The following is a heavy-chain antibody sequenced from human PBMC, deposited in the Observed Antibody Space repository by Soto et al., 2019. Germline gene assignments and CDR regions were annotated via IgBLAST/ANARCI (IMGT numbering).Heavy chain of an antibody. Sequence: QVQLQESGPGLVKPSETLSLTCTVSGGSVSSGSYYWSWIRQPPGKGLEWIGYIYYSGSTNYNPSLKSRVTISVATSKNQFSLKLSSVTAADTAVYYCARETRHYGMDVWGQGTTVTVSS. V-gene: IGHV4-61*01. CDR2: IYYSGST. CDR3: ARETRHYGMDV. J-gene: IGHJ6*02. CDR1: GGSVSSGSYY.